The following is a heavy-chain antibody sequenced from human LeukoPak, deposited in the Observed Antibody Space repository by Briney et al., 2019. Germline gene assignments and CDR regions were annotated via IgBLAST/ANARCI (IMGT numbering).Heavy chain of an antibody. D-gene: IGHD2-8*02. CDR1: GFTFNTYS. Sequence: GGSLRLSCAASGFTFNTYSMNWVRQAPGKGLEWVSNIISRGDTTHYAASVKGRFTISRDNAKNSDFLHLNSLRGDDTAVYYCARGRGYCTGVSCDIDYWGQGTLVTVSS. J-gene: IGHJ4*02. V-gene: IGHV3-48*04. CDR2: IISRGDTT. CDR3: ARGRGYCTGVSCDIDY.